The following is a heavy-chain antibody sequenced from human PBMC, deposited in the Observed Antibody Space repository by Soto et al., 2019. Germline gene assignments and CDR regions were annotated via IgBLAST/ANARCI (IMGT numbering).Heavy chain of an antibody. Sequence: SETLSLTCTVSGGSISSSSYYWGWIRQPSGKGLEWIGSIYYSGSTYYNPSLKSRVTISVDTSKNQFSLKLSSVTAADTAVYYCARPGGSGSQNWFDPWGQGTLVTVSS. CDR2: IYYSGST. J-gene: IGHJ5*02. CDR3: ARPGGSGSQNWFDP. CDR1: GGSISSSSYY. V-gene: IGHV4-39*01. D-gene: IGHD3-10*01.